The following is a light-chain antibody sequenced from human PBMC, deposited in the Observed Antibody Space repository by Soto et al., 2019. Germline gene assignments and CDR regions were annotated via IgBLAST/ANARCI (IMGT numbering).Light chain of an antibody. Sequence: EIVLTQAPGTLSLSPGERATLSCRARQSVSRSYLAWYQQKPGQAPRLLIYCASSRATGIPDRFRVSGSGTSVTLPISRLEPEEFAVYYCQQYGSRPGTLGHVTKVEIK. V-gene: IGKV3-20*01. J-gene: IGKJ1*01. CDR2: CAS. CDR1: QSVSRSY. CDR3: QQYGSRPGT.